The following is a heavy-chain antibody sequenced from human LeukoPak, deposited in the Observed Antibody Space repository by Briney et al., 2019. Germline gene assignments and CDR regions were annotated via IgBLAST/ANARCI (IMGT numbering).Heavy chain of an antibody. Sequence: GGSLRLSCAASGFTFGSYWMSWVRRAPGKGLEWVANIKPDGSGKYYLDSVKGRFTTSRDNSKNSLHLQMNSLRAEDTAVYYCAREFRTSKDAFDIWGQGTMVTVSS. V-gene: IGHV3-7*01. D-gene: IGHD1-14*01. J-gene: IGHJ3*02. CDR1: GFTFGSYW. CDR3: AREFRTSKDAFDI. CDR2: IKPDGSGK.